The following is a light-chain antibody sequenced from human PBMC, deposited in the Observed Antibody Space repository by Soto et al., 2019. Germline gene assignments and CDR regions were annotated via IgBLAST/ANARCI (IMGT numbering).Light chain of an antibody. CDR2: DAS. J-gene: IGKJ4*01. CDR3: QQRSNWPPLT. CDR1: QSVSSY. Sequence: EIVLTQSPATLSLSPGERATFSCRASQSVSSYLAWYQQKPGQAPRLLIYDASNRATGIPARFSGSGSGTDFTLTISSLEPEDFAVYYCQQRSNWPPLTFGGGTKVDIK. V-gene: IGKV3-11*01.